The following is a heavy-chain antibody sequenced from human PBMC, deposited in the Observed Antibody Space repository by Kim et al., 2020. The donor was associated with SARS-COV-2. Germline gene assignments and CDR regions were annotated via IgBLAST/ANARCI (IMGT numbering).Heavy chain of an antibody. Sequence: GGSLRLSCVGSGFTVSNTYMSWVRQAPGKGLEWVSVIHSDGKTYYADSVKGRFTISRDNSKNTLYLQMNSLRAEDTAVYHCAKDPGYASGADFDPWGQGLRVTVSS. CDR1: GFTVSNTY. CDR3: AKDPGYASGADFDP. CDR2: IHSDGKT. D-gene: IGHD2-15*01. J-gene: IGHJ5*02. V-gene: IGHV3-66*02.